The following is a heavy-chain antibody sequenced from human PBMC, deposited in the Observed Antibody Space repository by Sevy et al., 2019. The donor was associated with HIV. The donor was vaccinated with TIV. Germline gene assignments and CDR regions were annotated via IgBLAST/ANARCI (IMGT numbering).Heavy chain of an antibody. J-gene: IGHJ4*02. CDR2: ISGSGGST. V-gene: IGHV3-23*01. CDR1: GFNFRSYV. CDR3: AKAKTVAAGFDY. D-gene: IGHD2-15*01. Sequence: GGSLRLSCAASGFNFRSYVMSWVRLAPGKGLEWVSGISGSGGSTYYADSVKGRFTISRDNSKNTLYLQMNSLRAEDTAVYYCAKAKTVAAGFDYWGQGTLVTVSS.